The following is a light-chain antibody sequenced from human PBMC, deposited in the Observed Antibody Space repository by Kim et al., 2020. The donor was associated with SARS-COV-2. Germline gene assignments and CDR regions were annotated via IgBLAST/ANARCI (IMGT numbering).Light chain of an antibody. CDR3: QQYNSYSQT. Sequence: SASVGDRVTITCRASQSISSWLAWYQHKPGKAPKLLIYDASSLESGVPSRFSGSGSGTEFTLTISSLQPDDFATYYCQQYNSYSQTFGQGTKLEI. V-gene: IGKV1-5*01. CDR1: QSISSW. J-gene: IGKJ2*01. CDR2: DAS.